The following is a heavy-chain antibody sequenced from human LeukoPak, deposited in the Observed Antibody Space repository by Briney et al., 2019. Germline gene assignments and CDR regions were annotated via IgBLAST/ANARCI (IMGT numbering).Heavy chain of an antibody. CDR1: GVSISSSNSY. Sequence: SETLSLTCTVSGVSISSSNSYWGWIRQPPGKGLEWIGSIYYSGNTYYNASLKSRVTISIDTSKNQFSLKLTSVTAADTAVYYCASSTGRIQLWLRWEMGYFDLWGRGTLVTVSS. CDR3: ASSTGRIQLWLRWEMGYFDL. CDR2: IYYSGNT. J-gene: IGHJ2*01. V-gene: IGHV4-39*01. D-gene: IGHD5-18*01.